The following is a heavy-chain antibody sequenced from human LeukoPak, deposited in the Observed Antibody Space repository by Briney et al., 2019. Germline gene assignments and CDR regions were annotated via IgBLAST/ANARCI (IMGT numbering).Heavy chain of an antibody. V-gene: IGHV3-48*02. D-gene: IGHD2-2*01. J-gene: IGHJ3*02. CDR2: ISSRSSTI. CDR3: ANFDIVVPLNMGVPFDI. Sequence: GGSLRLSCAASGFTFSRYSMNWVRQAPGKGLECVSYISSRSSTIYYADSVKGRFTISRDNAKNSLYLQMNSLRDEDTAVYYCANFDIVVPLNMGVPFDIWSQGTMVTVSS. CDR1: GFTFSRYS.